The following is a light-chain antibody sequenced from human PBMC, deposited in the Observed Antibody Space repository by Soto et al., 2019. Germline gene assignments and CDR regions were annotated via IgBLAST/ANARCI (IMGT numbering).Light chain of an antibody. V-gene: IGKV3-20*01. Sequence: EIVLTQSPGTLSWSLGERATLSCRASQSVSQYLAWYQQKPGQAPRLLIYGASSRANGIPDRFSGSGSGTAFTVTINGLESEDVAVYYCQQYATSARLTFGPGTNVDI. CDR3: QQYATSARLT. CDR2: GAS. CDR1: QSVSQY. J-gene: IGKJ3*01.